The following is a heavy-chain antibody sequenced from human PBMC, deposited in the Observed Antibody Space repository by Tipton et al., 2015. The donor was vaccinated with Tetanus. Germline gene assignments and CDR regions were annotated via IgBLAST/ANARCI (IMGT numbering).Heavy chain of an antibody. V-gene: IGHV3-30*18. CDR2: ISYDGTHK. CDR1: EFTFGRFG. Sequence: SLRLYCAASEFTFGRFGMHWVRQAPGKGLQWVAGISYDGTHKYYRDSVKGRFTISRDNSKNTLDLQLDSLRPEDTAIYYCAKAKPIITLAFFDSWGQVTLVIVSS. D-gene: IGHD3-22*01. J-gene: IGHJ4*02. CDR3: AKAKPIITLAFFDS.